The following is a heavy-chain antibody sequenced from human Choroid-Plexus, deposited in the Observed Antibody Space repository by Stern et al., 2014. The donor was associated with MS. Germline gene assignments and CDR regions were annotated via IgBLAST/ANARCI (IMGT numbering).Heavy chain of an antibody. CDR2: VSYDGSNK. CDR1: GFTFGSCA. Sequence: VQLVESGGGVVQPGRPLRLSCVASGFTFGSCAMHWVRQAPGKGLEWVAGVSYDGSNKYYAASGKGRFTFSRDNSQNTLYIQMSSLRPEDTAVFYCAKDRQYLTYFFAHWGQGSLVTVSS. CDR3: AKDRQYLTYFFAH. D-gene: IGHD2/OR15-2a*01. V-gene: IGHV3-30*18. J-gene: IGHJ5*02.